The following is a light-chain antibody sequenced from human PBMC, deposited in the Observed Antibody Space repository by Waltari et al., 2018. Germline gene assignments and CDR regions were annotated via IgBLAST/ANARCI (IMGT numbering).Light chain of an antibody. V-gene: IGKV3-20*01. CDR1: QSVSSSY. CDR2: CAS. J-gene: IGKJ2*01. Sequence: EIVWTQSPGTLSLYPGERDTLSFRASQSVSSSYLAWYQQKAGQAPSLLIYCASSRDTGIPARCSGRGSGTDFTLTIIRLEPEDFAVYYCQQDGSSPPYTFGQGNKLEIK. CDR3: QQDGSSPPYT.